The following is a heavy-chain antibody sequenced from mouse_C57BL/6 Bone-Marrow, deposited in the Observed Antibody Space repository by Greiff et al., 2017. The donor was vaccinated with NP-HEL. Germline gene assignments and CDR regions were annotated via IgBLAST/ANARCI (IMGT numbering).Heavy chain of an antibody. D-gene: IGHD2-4*01. J-gene: IGHJ4*01. Sequence: DVHLVESEGGLVQPGSSMKLSCTTSGFTFSDYYMAWFRQVPEKGLDWVANINYDGSSTYYLDSLKSRFIISRDNAKNILYLQMSSLKSEDTATYYCAREGGLRRRTYAMDYWGQGTSVTVSS. CDR2: INYDGSST. V-gene: IGHV5-16*01. CDR1: GFTFSDYY. CDR3: AREGGLRRRTYAMDY.